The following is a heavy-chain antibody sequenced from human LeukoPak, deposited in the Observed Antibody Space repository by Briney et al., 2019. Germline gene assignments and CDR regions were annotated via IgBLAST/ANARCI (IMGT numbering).Heavy chain of an antibody. J-gene: IGHJ4*02. CDR2: IFGGGAGS. V-gene: IGHV3-23*01. D-gene: IGHD3-16*01. CDR3: AKFEGHPWGTYHHDY. CDR1: GSIFSDYA. Sequence: GGSLRLSCAASGSIFSDYAMGWVRQAPGKGLEWVSAIFGGGAGSYSAASVKGRFTISRDNSKNTLYLQMTSLRADDTAVYYCAKFEGHPWGTYHHDYWGQGTLVTVSS.